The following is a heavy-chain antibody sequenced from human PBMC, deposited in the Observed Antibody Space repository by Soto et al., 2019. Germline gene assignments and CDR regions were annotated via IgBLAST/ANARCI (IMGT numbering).Heavy chain of an antibody. D-gene: IGHD4-17*01. Sequence: PSETLSITCAVSGGSISSGGYSWNWIRQPPGKGLEWIGYIYHSGYTFYNPSLKSRVTISVDKSKNQFSLKLSSVTAADTAVYYSARGMTTMTTFDYWGQGTLLHVSS. V-gene: IGHV4-30-2*01. CDR3: ARGMTTMTTFDY. CDR2: IYHSGYT. CDR1: GGSISSGGYS. J-gene: IGHJ4*02.